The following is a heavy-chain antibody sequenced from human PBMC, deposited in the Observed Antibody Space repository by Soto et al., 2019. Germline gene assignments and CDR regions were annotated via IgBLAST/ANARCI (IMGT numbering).Heavy chain of an antibody. D-gene: IGHD3-22*01. CDR2: IKSKTDGGTT. Sequence: GGSLRLSCAASGFTFSNAWMNRVRQAPGKGLEWVGRIKSKTDGGTTDYAAPVKGRFTISRDDSKNTLYLQMNSLKTEDTAVYYCTTDWSYYYDSSGYYWASSYDYWGQGTLVTVSS. V-gene: IGHV3-15*07. J-gene: IGHJ4*02. CDR1: GFTFSNAW. CDR3: TTDWSYYYDSSGYYWASSYDY.